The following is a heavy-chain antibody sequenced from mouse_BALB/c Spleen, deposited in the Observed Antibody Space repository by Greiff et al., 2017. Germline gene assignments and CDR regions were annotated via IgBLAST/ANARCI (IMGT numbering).Heavy chain of an antibody. J-gene: IGHJ2*01. Sequence: EVQLVESGGGLVKPGGSLKLSCAASGFTFSSYAMSWVRQTPEKRLEWVASISSGGSTYYPDSVKGRFTISRDNARNILYLQMSSLRSEDTAMYYCERGHDGNSWYFDYWGQGTTLTVSS. CDR2: ISSGGST. CDR3: ERGHDGNSWYFDY. D-gene: IGHD2-3*01. V-gene: IGHV5-6-5*01. CDR1: GFTFSSYA.